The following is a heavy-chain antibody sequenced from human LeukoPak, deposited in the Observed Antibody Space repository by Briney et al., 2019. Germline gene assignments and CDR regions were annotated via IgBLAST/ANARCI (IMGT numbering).Heavy chain of an antibody. CDR3: ARVYGDYLNWFDP. J-gene: IGHJ5*02. CDR1: GGTFSSYA. Sequence: GASVKVSCKAPGGTFSSYAISWVRQAPGQGLEWMGRIIPIFGTANYAQKFQGRVTITTDESTSTAYMELSSLRSEDTAVYYCARVYGDYLNWFDPWGQGTLVTVSS. CDR2: IIPIFGTA. V-gene: IGHV1-69*05. D-gene: IGHD4-17*01.